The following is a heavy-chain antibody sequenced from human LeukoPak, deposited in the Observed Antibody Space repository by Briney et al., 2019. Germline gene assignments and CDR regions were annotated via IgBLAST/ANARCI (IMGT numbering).Heavy chain of an antibody. Sequence: PWGALRLSCAASGFTFSDYYMSWIRQAPGKGLEWVSYISSSSSYTDYADSVKGRFTISRDNAKNSLNLQMNSLRAEDTAVYYCARDSGYSGYSDYWGQGTLVTVSS. D-gene: IGHD5-12*01. V-gene: IGHV3-11*05. CDR1: GFTFSDYY. J-gene: IGHJ4*02. CDR2: ISSSSSYT. CDR3: ARDSGYSGYSDY.